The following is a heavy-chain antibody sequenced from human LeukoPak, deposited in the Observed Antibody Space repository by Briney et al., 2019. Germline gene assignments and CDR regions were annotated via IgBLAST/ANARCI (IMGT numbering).Heavy chain of an antibody. V-gene: IGHV4-59*01. J-gene: IGHJ5*02. CDR2: IYYSGST. CDR3: ARSPPEYSSSSFRFAP. Sequence: SETLSLTCTVSGGSISSYYWSWIRQPPGKGLEWIVYIYYSGSTNYNPSLKTRVTISVDTSKNHFSLKLSSVAAADPAVYYRARSPPEYSSSSFRFAPWGQGTLVTVSS. CDR1: GGSISSYY. D-gene: IGHD6-6*01.